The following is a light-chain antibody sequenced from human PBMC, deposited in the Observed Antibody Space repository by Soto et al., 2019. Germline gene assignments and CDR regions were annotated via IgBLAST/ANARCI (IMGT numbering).Light chain of an antibody. CDR2: EVS. J-gene: IGLJ1*01. Sequence: QSVLTQPASVSGSPGQSITISCTGTSSDVGSYNLVSWYQQHPGKAPKLMIYEVSKRPSGVSNRFSGSKSGNTASLTISGLQVEDEADYYCCSYAGSSTYVFGNGTKVTVL. CDR1: SSDVGSYNL. V-gene: IGLV2-23*02. CDR3: CSYAGSSTYV.